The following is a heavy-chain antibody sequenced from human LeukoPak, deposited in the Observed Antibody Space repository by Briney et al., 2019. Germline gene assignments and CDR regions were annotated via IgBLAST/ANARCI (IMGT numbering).Heavy chain of an antibody. J-gene: IGHJ3*02. V-gene: IGHV3-30-3*01. CDR1: GFTFSSYA. D-gene: IGHD1-1*01. CDR3: AKAGQTRLRQGSASDI. CDR2: ISYDGSNK. Sequence: PGGSLRLSCAASGFTFSSYAMHWVRQAPGKGLEWVAVISYDGSNKYYADSVKGRFTISRDNSKNTLYLQMNSLRAEDTAIYYCAKAGQTRLRQGSASDIWGQGTMVTVSS.